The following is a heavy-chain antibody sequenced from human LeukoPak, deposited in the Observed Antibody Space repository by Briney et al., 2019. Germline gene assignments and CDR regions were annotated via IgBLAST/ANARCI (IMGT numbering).Heavy chain of an antibody. CDR2: ISSSGSTI. J-gene: IGHJ4*02. CDR3: ARSRSSSWHFDY. D-gene: IGHD6-6*01. CDR1: GFTFSDYY. V-gene: IGHV3-11*01. Sequence: GSLRLSCAASGFTFSDYYLSWVRQAPGKGPGWVSYISSSGSTIYYADSVKGRFTISRDNAKNSLYPQMNSLRAEDTAVYYCARSRSSSWHFDYWGQGTLVTVSS.